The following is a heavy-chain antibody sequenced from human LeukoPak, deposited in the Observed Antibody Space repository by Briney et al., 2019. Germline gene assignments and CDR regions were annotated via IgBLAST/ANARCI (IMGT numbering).Heavy chain of an antibody. CDR2: IYYSGST. Sequence: KPSETLSLTCAVYGGSFSGYYWSWIRQPPGKGLEWIGSIYYSGSTYYNPSLKSRVTISVDTSKNQFSLKLSSVTAADTAVYYCASSSSGYYYEYYFDYWGQGTLVTVSS. J-gene: IGHJ4*02. CDR1: GGSFSGYY. D-gene: IGHD3-22*01. V-gene: IGHV4-34*01. CDR3: ASSSSGYYYEYYFDY.